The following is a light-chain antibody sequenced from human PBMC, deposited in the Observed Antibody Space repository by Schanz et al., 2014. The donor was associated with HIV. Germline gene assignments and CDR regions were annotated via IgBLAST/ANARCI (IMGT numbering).Light chain of an antibody. CDR1: QSVSTW. CDR2: AAS. V-gene: IGKV1-12*01. Sequence: DIQMTQSPSTLSASVGDRVTITCRASQSVSTWLAWYQQKPGKAPELLIYAASRLTSGVASRFSGSGDGTDFTLTISSLQPEDIATYYCQQANSFPPTFGGGTKVEIK. J-gene: IGKJ4*01. CDR3: QQANSFPPT.